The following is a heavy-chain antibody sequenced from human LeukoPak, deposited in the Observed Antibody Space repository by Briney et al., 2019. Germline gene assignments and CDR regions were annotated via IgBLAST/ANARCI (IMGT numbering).Heavy chain of an antibody. CDR2: FDPEDGET. J-gene: IGHJ4*02. V-gene: IGHV1-24*01. CDR1: GYTLTELS. Sequence: GASVKVSCKVSGYTLTELSMHWVRQAPGKGLEWMGGFDPEDGETIYAQKFQGRVTMTEDTSTDTAYMELSSLRSEDTAVYYCATPPNRAAPRPFDYWGQGTLVTVSS. D-gene: IGHD6-6*01. CDR3: ATPPNRAAPRPFDY.